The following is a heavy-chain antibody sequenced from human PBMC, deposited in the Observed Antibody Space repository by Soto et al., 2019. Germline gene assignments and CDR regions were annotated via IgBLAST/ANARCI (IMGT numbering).Heavy chain of an antibody. J-gene: IGHJ6*02. CDR3: AKDSRPVRGTRYYYGMDV. CDR2: ISGSGGST. CDR1: GFTFSSYA. D-gene: IGHD3-10*01. Sequence: EVQLLESWGGLVQPGGSLRLSCAASGFTFSSYAMSWVRQAPGKGLEWVSAISGSGGSTYYADSVKGRFTISRDNSKNTLYLQMNSLRAEDTAVYYCAKDSRPVRGTRYYYGMDVWGQGTTVTVSS. V-gene: IGHV3-23*01.